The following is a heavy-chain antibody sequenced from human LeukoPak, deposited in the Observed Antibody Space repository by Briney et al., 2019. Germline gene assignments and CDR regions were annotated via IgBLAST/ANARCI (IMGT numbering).Heavy chain of an antibody. V-gene: IGHV3-49*03. Sequence: GRPLRLSCTASGFTFGDYLISWFRQAPGKGLEWIGFISGGTTEYAASVKGRFTISRDDSTSIAYLQMNSLTTEDTAVYYCSRGSGWLSVYWGQGTLVTVSS. CDR1: GFTFGDYL. CDR3: SRGSGWLSVY. D-gene: IGHD6-19*01. J-gene: IGHJ4*02. CDR2: ISGGTT.